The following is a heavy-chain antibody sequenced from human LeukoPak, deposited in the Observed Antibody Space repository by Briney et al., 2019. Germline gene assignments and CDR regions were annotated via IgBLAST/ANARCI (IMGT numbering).Heavy chain of an antibody. CDR1: GNYW. CDR3: ARGVGQDAFDI. CDR2: INSDGSWT. V-gene: IGHV3-74*01. Sequence: PGGSLRLSCAASGNYWMHWVRQAPGKGLVWVSHINSDGSWTSYADSVKGRFTISKDNAKNTVYLQMNSLRAEDTAVYYCARGVGQDAFDIWGQGTMVTVSS. D-gene: IGHD1-26*01. J-gene: IGHJ3*02.